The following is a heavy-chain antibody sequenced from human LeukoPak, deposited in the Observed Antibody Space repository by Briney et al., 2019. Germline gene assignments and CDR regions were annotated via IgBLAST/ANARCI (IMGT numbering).Heavy chain of an antibody. Sequence: SETLSLTCTVSGGSISNYCWSWIRQSAGKGLEWIGRIYITGSTYYNPSLKSRVTISVGTSKNQFSLRLTSVTAADTAVYYCARDQFEDILTGYYNTVWFDPWGQGTLVTVSS. D-gene: IGHD3-9*01. CDR3: ARDQFEDILTGYYNTVWFDP. CDR1: GGSISNYC. J-gene: IGHJ5*02. CDR2: IYITGST. V-gene: IGHV4-4*07.